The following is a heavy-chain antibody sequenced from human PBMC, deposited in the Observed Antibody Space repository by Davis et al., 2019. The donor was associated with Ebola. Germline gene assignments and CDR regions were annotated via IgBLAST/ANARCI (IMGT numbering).Heavy chain of an antibody. J-gene: IGHJ4*02. CDR3: ARGQRYYDSSGYLDF. CDR2: INHSGST. V-gene: IGHV4-34*01. Sequence: SETLSLTCAVYGGSFSGYYWNWIRQPPGKGLEWIGEINHSGSTKYNPSLKSRVTISVDTSKNQFSLKLSSVTAADTAVYYCARGQRYYDSSGYLDFWGQGTLVTVSS. CDR1: GGSFSGYY. D-gene: IGHD3-22*01.